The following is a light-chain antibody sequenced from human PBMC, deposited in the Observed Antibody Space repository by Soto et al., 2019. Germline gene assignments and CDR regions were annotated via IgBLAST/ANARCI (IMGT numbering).Light chain of an antibody. Sequence: EIVLTQSPGTLSLSPGERATLSCRASQSVSSTSLTWYLQKPGQAPRFLLYNASTWATGIPDTFSGSGSGTDFTLTISRLDPEDFAVYSCQHSGRSPETFGQGTKVEIK. J-gene: IGKJ1*01. CDR3: QHSGRSPET. CDR2: NAS. CDR1: QSVSSTS. V-gene: IGKV3-20*01.